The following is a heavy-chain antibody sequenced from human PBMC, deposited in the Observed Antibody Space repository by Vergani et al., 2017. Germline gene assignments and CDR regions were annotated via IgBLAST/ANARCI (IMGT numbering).Heavy chain of an antibody. V-gene: IGHV1-18*04. CDR1: GYTFTSYG. Sequence: QVQLVQSGAEVKKPGASVKVSCKASGYTFTSYGISWVRQAPGQGLEWMGWISAYNGNTNYAQKLQGRVTMTTDTSTSTAYMEVRSLRSDDTAVYYCARDEEYSYGYRVGASDAFDIWGQGTMVTVSS. D-gene: IGHD5-18*01. CDR3: ARDEEYSYGYRVGASDAFDI. J-gene: IGHJ3*02. CDR2: ISAYNGNT.